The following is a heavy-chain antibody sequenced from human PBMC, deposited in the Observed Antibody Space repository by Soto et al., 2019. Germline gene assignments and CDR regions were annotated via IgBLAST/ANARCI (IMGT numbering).Heavy chain of an antibody. CDR2: IIPSFGTA. CDR1: GGTFSSYA. D-gene: IGHD6-13*01. J-gene: IGHJ3*02. V-gene: IGHV1-69*01. Sequence: VQLGQSGAEVKKPGSSVKVSCKASGGTFSSYAISWVRQAPGQGLEWMGGIIPSFGTANYAQKFQGRVMITADETTSIDYMELSSLRSEDTAVYYCARAWAAAGTTWDAFDIWGQGTMVNVSS. CDR3: ARAWAAAGTTWDAFDI.